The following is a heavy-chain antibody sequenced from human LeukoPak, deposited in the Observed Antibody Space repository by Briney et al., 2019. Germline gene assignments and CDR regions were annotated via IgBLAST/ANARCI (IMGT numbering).Heavy chain of an antibody. V-gene: IGHV1-18*04. CDR2: ISAYKGNT. J-gene: IGHJ3*01. CDR1: GYTFTSYY. Sequence: ASVKVSCKASGYTFTSYYIQWVRQAPGQGLEWMGWISAYKGNTYYAQKLQGRVTMTTDTSTSTAYMELRSLRSDDTAIYYCARDLYYYGSGSYYDVFDVWGQGTMVTVSS. D-gene: IGHD3-10*01. CDR3: ARDLYYYGSGSYYDVFDV.